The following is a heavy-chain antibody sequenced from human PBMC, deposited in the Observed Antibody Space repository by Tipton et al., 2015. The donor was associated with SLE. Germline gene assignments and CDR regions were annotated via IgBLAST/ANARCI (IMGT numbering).Heavy chain of an antibody. J-gene: IGHJ4*02. D-gene: IGHD6-13*01. CDR3: AKDRYSSTIDY. CDR1: GFTFSSYA. CDR2: ISSNGGST. Sequence: SLRLSCSASGFTFSSYAMHWVRQAPGKGLEYVSAISSNGGSTYYADSVKGRFTISRDNSKNTLYLQMNSLRAEDTAVYYCAKDRYSSTIDYWGQGTLVTVSS. V-gene: IGHV3-64*04.